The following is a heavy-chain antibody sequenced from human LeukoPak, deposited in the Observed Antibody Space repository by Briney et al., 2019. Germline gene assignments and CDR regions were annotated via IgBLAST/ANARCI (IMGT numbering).Heavy chain of an antibody. Sequence: SGGSLRLSCAASGFTFSSCAMSWVRQAPGKGLEWVSAISGSGGSTYYADSVKGRFTISRDNSKNTLYLQMNSLRAEDTAVYYCAKVRVGGYSYGYHYYYGMDVWGQGTTVTVSS. CDR2: ISGSGGST. CDR3: AKVRVGGYSYGYHYYYGMDV. J-gene: IGHJ6*02. V-gene: IGHV3-23*01. CDR1: GFTFSSCA. D-gene: IGHD5-18*01.